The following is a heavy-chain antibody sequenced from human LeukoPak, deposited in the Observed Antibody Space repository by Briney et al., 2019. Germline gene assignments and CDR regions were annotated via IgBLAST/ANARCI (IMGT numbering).Heavy chain of an antibody. J-gene: IGHJ4*02. CDR3: AKDVSSSWYSAFDY. CDR2: IYYSGST. V-gene: IGHV4-39*02. D-gene: IGHD6-13*01. CDR1: GGSISSSYYY. Sequence: SETLSLTCTVSGGSISSSYYYWGWIRQPPGKGLEWIGSIYYSGSTYYNPSLKSRVTISVDTSKNQFSLKLRSVTAADTAVYYCAKDVSSSWYSAFDYWGQGTLVTVSS.